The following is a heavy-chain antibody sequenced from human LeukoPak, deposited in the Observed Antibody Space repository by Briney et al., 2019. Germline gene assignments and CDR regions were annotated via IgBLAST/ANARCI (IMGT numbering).Heavy chain of an antibody. CDR3: AKGYLMTYGIAGY. CDR2: IPYDGSNK. CDR1: GFTFSSYG. V-gene: IGHV3-30*18. D-gene: IGHD4-17*01. Sequence: GRSLRLSCAASGFTFSSYGMHWVRQAPGKGLEWVAVIPYDGSNKYYADSVKGRFTISRDNSKNTLYLQMNSLRAEDTAVYYCAKGYLMTYGIAGYWGQGTLVTVSS. J-gene: IGHJ4*02.